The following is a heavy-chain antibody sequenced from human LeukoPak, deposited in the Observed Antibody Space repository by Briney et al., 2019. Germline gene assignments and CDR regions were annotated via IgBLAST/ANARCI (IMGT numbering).Heavy chain of an antibody. CDR2: INPNSGGT. CDR3: ARERAVGFLLGYYFLY. D-gene: IGHD2-8*02. Sequence: ASVSLSCKASGYTFSGYYLNWVRQAPGQGLEWMGWINPNSGGTNYAQKFQGRVTMTRDTSISTAYMELSRLRSDDTAVYYGARERAVGFLLGYYFLYWAEKPLVSVSS. CDR1: GYTFSGYY. J-gene: IGHJ4*02. V-gene: IGHV1-2*02.